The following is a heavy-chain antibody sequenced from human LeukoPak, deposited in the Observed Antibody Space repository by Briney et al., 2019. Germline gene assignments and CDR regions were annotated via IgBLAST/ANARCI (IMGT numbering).Heavy chain of an antibody. CDR3: ARVRDFSRSPFDWFDP. CDR1: GYTFNGYY. Sequence: GASVKVSCKASGYTFNGYYMHWVRQAPGQGLEWLGWINPDSGGTDSSQKFQGRVTMTRDASISTAYMELNNLTSDDTAVYYCARVRDFSRSPFDWFDPWGQGTLVTVPS. J-gene: IGHJ5*02. CDR2: INPDSGGT. V-gene: IGHV1-2*02. D-gene: IGHD6-6*01.